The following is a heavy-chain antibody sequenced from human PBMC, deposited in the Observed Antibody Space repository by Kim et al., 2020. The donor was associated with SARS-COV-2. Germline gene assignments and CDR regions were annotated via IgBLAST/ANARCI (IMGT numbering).Heavy chain of an antibody. D-gene: IGHD5-12*01. Sequence: NYADSVKGRFTISRDNAKNTLYLDMNSLRAEDTAVYNCAKDYRGVATIDSSGQGTLVTVS. CDR3: AKDYRGVATIDS. J-gene: IGHJ4*02. V-gene: IGHV3-74*01.